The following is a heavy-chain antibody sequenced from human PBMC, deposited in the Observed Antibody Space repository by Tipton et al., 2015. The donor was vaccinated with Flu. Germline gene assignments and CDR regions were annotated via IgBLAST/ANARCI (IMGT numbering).Heavy chain of an antibody. CDR2: IYYSGST. J-gene: IGHJ4*02. CDR3: ARDWATVIPGPFDY. V-gene: IGHV4-39*07. Sequence: TLSLTCTVSGGSISSSSYYWGWIRQPPGKGLEWIGSIYYSGSTYYNLSLKSRVTISVDTSKNQFSLRLSSVTAADTAVYYCARDWATVIPGPFDYWGQGTLVTVSS. D-gene: IGHD4-17*01. CDR1: GGSISSSSYY.